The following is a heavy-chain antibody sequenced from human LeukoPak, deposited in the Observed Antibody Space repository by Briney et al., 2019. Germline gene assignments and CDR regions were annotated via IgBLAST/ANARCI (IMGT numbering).Heavy chain of an antibody. J-gene: IGHJ4*02. CDR2: LSGSGGRT. Sequence: GRSLRLSCAASGFTFSSYAMSWVRQAAGKGLEWVSALSGSGGRTYYADSVKGRFTISRDNSKNTLYLQMNSLRAEDTAVYYCARGGSYYYDTSAYFAYWGQGTLVTVSS. V-gene: IGHV3-23*01. CDR3: ARGGSYYYDTSAYFAY. CDR1: GFTFSSYA. D-gene: IGHD3-22*01.